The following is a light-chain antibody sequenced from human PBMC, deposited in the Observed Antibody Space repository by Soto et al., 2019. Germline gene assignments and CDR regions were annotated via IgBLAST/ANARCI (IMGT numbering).Light chain of an antibody. CDR3: QHADGFPLIT. Sequence: DIQMTQSPSSVSASVGDRVTITCRSSEDISTWLAWYQQKPGKAPKLLIYAASSLQSGVPSRFSGSGSGTDFTLTISSLQPEDFATYYCQHADGFPLITFGQGTRLEIK. CDR2: AAS. CDR1: EDISTW. V-gene: IGKV1-12*01. J-gene: IGKJ5*01.